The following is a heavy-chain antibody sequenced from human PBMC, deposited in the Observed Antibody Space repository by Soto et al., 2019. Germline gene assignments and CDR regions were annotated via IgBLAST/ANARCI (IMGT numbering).Heavy chain of an antibody. CDR2: VNPNTGGT. CDR1: GYTFSTKY. Sequence: QIQLVQSGAEVKKPGASVKVSCKASGYTFSTKYLHWVRQAPGQGLEWVGWVNPNTGGTRYAQKFRGRVTMTSDTSISTAYMDLSRLTSDDTAVYYCARSGYYIDFDHWGQGTLVTVSS. J-gene: IGHJ4*02. CDR3: ARSGYYIDFDH. D-gene: IGHD3-22*01. V-gene: IGHV1-2*02.